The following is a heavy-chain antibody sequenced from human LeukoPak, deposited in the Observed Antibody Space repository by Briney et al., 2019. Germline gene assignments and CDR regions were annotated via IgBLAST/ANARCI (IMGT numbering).Heavy chain of an antibody. CDR3: AKDFRIGYSAHFDY. Sequence: GGSLRLSCVGSGFTFRSHAMSWDRQAPEKGLEFVSGIYENGGTTYYADSVKGRFSISRDNFKNTLYLQMDSLRGEDTAVYYCAKDFRIGYSAHFDYWGQGALVTVSS. V-gene: IGHV3-23*01. D-gene: IGHD2-21*01. CDR1: GFTFRSHA. CDR2: IYENGGTT. J-gene: IGHJ4*02.